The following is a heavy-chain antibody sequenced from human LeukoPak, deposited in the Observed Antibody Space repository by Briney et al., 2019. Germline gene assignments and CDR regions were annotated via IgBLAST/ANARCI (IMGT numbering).Heavy chain of an antibody. CDR2: ISWNSGSI. CDR1: GFTFDDYA. CDR3: ARAHSYYYYYYMDV. J-gene: IGHJ6*03. V-gene: IGHV3-9*01. Sequence: GGSLRLSCAASGFTFDDYAMHWVRQAPGKGLEWVSGISWNSGSIGYADSVKGRFTISRDNAKNSLYLQMNSLRAEDTALYYCARAHSYYYYYYMDVWGQGTLVTVSS.